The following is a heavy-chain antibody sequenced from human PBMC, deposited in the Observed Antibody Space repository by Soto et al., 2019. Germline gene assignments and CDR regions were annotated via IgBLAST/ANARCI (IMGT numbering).Heavy chain of an antibody. J-gene: IGHJ6*02. Sequence: SEALSLTCTVSGGSISSSSYYWGWIRQPPGKGLEWIGSIYYSGSTYYNPSLKSRVTISVDTSKNQFSLKLSSVTAADTAVYYCASFAYYDILTGQYYYYGMDVWGQGTTVTAP. CDR2: IYYSGST. D-gene: IGHD3-9*01. CDR3: ASFAYYDILTGQYYYYGMDV. V-gene: IGHV4-39*01. CDR1: GGSISSSSYY.